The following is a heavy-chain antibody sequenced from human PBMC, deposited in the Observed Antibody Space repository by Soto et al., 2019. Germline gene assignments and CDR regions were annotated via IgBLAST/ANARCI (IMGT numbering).Heavy chain of an antibody. V-gene: IGHV3-23*01. D-gene: IGHD2-15*01. CDR1: GFTFSSYA. CDR3: AKDLIVVVVAATMGVFDY. Sequence: GGSLRLSCSASGFTFSSYAMSWVCQAPGKGLEWVSAISGSGGSTYYADSVKGRFTISRDNSKNTLYLQMNSLRAEDTAVYYCAKDLIVVVVAATMGVFDYWGQGTLVTVSS. J-gene: IGHJ4*02. CDR2: ISGSGGST.